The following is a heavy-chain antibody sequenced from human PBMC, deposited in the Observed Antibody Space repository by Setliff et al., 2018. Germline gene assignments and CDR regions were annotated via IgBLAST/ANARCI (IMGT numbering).Heavy chain of an antibody. J-gene: IGHJ4*02. V-gene: IGHV1-18*01. CDR3: ARADYSSALLYFDY. CDR1: GYPFTNYG. CDR2: ISGHNGHT. Sequence: ASVKVSCKASGYPFTNYGLTWVRQAPGQGLEWMGWISGHNGHTKYAQNVQGRVTVTTETSTSTAFMELTSLTSDDTAVYYCARADYSSALLYFDYWGLGTLGTGFS. D-gene: IGHD2-2*01.